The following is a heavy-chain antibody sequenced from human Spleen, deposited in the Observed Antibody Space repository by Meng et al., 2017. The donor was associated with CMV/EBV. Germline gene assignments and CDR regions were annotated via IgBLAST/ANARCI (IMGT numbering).Heavy chain of an antibody. D-gene: IGHD2-15*01. CDR1: GFSLITSGIG. Sequence: QITLKESGPTLVKPTQTLTLTCTFSGFSLITSGIGVGWIRQPPGKALEWLALIYWDDDQRYSPSLKSRLTIPKDTSKHQVVLTMTNMDPVDTATYYCAHRDYCSGGTCTFDYWGQGTLVTVSS. CDR3: AHRDYCSGGTCTFDY. J-gene: IGHJ4*02. CDR2: IYWDDDQ. V-gene: IGHV2-5*02.